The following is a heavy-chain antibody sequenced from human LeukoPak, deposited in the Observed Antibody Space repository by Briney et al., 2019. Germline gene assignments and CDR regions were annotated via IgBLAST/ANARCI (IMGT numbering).Heavy chain of an antibody. CDR3: ARSRGGAYYYDSSGYERLFDP. J-gene: IGHJ5*02. D-gene: IGHD3-22*01. V-gene: IGHV1-2*02. Sequence: ASVKVSCKASGYTFTGYYMHWVRQAPGQGLEWMGWINPNSGGTNYAQKFQGRVTMTRDTSISTAYMELSRLRSDDTAVYYCARSRGGAYYYDSSGYERLFDPWGQGTLVTVSS. CDR1: GYTFTGYY. CDR2: INPNSGGT.